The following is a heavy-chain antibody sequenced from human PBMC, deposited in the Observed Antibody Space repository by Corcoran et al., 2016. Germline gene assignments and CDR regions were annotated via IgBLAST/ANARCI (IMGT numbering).Heavy chain of an antibody. D-gene: IGHD2-2*02. Sequence: EVQLVESGGGLVKPGGSLRLSCAVSDFTFSSAWMNWVRQAPGKGLEWVGHIKKIVDGGTTDYAASVKGRFIISRDDSKNTLYLEMNSLKSEDTAVYYCSTNTPFDCWGQGTLFTVSS. J-gene: IGHJ4*02. CDR2: IKKIVDGGTT. CDR1: DFTFSSAW. V-gene: IGHV3-15*07. CDR3: STNTPFDC.